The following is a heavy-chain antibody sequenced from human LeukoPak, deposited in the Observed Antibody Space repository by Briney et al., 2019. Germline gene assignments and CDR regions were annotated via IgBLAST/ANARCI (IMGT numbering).Heavy chain of an antibody. V-gene: IGHV3-21*01. D-gene: IGHD1-26*01. J-gene: IGHJ4*02. CDR3: AADIVGNLDY. CDR2: ISSSSSYI. Sequence: GGSLRLSCAASGFTFSSYSMNWVRQAPGKGLEWVSSISSSSSYIYYADSVKGRFTISRDNSKNTLYLQMNSLRAEDTAVYYCAADIVGNLDYWGQGTLVTVSS. CDR1: GFTFSSYS.